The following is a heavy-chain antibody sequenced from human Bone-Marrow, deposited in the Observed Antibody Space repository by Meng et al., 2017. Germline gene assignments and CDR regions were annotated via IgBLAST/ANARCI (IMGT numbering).Heavy chain of an antibody. CDR2: ISAYNGNT. D-gene: IGHD3-10*01. J-gene: IGHJ6*02. CDR3: ARAPDYYGSELNYYGMDV. V-gene: IGHV1-18*01. Sequence: ASVKVSCKASGYTFTSYGISWLRQAPGQGLEWMGWISAYNGNTNYAQKIQGRVTMTTDTSTSTAYMELRSQRSDDTAVYYCARAPDYYGSELNYYGMDVWGQGTTVTVSS. CDR1: GYTFTSYG.